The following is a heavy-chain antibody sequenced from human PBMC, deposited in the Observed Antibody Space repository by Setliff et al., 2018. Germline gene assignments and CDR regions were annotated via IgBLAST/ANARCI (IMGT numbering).Heavy chain of an antibody. Sequence: PGGSLRLSCAASGFTFSSYWMSWVRQAPGKGLEWVANIKQDVSEKYYVDSVNGRFAISRDNAKNSLYLQMDSLRAEDTAMYYCARDATYYDFWGDYYAYWGQGTLVAVSS. CDR1: GFTFSSYW. J-gene: IGHJ4*02. CDR2: IKQDVSEK. CDR3: ARDATYYDFWGDYYAY. V-gene: IGHV3-7*01. D-gene: IGHD3-3*01.